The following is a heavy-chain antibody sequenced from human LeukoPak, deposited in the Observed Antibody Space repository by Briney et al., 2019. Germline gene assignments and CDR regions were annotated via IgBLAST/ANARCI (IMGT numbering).Heavy chain of an antibody. V-gene: IGHV1-69*06. CDR3: ARGSAPWFGELYLLDY. CDR1: GGTFSSYA. J-gene: IGHJ4*02. CDR2: IIPIFGTA. D-gene: IGHD3-10*01. Sequence: ASVKVSCKASGGTFSSYAISWVRQAPGQGLEWMGGIIPIFGTANYAQKFQGRVTITADKSTSTAYMELSSLRSEATAVYYCARGSAPWFGELYLLDYWGQGTLVTVSS.